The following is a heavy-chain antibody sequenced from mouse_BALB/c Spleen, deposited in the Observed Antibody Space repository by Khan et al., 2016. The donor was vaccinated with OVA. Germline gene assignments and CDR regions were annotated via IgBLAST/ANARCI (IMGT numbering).Heavy chain of an antibody. CDR2: ISYSGGT. Sequence: VQLKESGPGLVKPSQSLSLTCTVTGYSITSGYAWNWIRQFPGNKLEWMGYISYSGGTSYNPSLKSRISITRDTSKNQFFLQLNSVTTEDTATYYCAIGNYYGYYFDYWGQGTLLTVSS. D-gene: IGHD1-1*01. V-gene: IGHV3-2*02. J-gene: IGHJ2*01. CDR1: GYSITSGYA. CDR3: AIGNYYGYYFDY.